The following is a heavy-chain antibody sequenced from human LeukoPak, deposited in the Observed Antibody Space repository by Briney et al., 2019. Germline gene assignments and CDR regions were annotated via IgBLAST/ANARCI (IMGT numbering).Heavy chain of an antibody. Sequence: GASVKVSCKAFGDTFTTYDINWVRQATGQGLEWMGWMNPNSGNTGYAQKFQGRVTMTRNTSISTAYMELSSLRSEDTAVYYCARVRAHIGFDPWGQGTLVTVSS. CDR2: MNPNSGNT. J-gene: IGHJ5*02. D-gene: IGHD5-12*01. CDR1: GDTFTTYD. CDR3: ARVRAHIGFDP. V-gene: IGHV1-8*02.